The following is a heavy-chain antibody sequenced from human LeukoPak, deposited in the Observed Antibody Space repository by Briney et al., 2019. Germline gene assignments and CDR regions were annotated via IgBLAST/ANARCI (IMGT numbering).Heavy chain of an antibody. V-gene: IGHV4-61*02. CDR1: GGSLSSGSYY. Sequence: SETLSLTCTVSGGSLSSGSYYWSWIRQPAGKGLEWIGRIYTSGSTNYNPSLKSRVTISVDTSKNQFSLKLSSVTAADTAVYYCAREGSGSYYNVWFDPWGQGTLVTVSS. CDR3: AREGSGSYYNVWFDP. D-gene: IGHD1-26*01. J-gene: IGHJ5*02. CDR2: IYTSGST.